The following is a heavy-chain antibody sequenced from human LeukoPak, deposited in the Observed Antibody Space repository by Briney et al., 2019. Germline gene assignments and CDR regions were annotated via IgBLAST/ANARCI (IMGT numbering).Heavy chain of an antibody. V-gene: IGHV3-23*01. CDR3: AKGGSLY. CDR2: IVSTGETT. J-gene: IGHJ4*02. Sequence: GGSLRLSCAASGFTFSDYYMSWIRQAPGKGLEWVSSIVSTGETTYYADSVKGRFTISRDNSENTLYLRMSSLRVEDTAVYYCAKGGSLYWGQGTLVTVSS. CDR1: GFTFSDYY. D-gene: IGHD3-16*01.